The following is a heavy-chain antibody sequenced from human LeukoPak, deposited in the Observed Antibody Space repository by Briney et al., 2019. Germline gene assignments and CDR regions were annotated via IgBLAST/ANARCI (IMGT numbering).Heavy chain of an antibody. CDR3: ARGGATSGHIVVVTAIRTRYYYYGMDV. J-gene: IGHJ6*02. V-gene: IGHV4-34*01. Sequence: SETLSLTCAVYGGSFSGYYWSWIRQPPGKGLELIGEINHSGSTNYNPSLKSRVTISVDTSKNQFSLKLSSVTAADTAVYYCARGGATSGHIVVVTAIRTRYYYYGMDVWGQGTTVTASS. CDR2: INHSGST. D-gene: IGHD2-21*02. CDR1: GGSFSGYY.